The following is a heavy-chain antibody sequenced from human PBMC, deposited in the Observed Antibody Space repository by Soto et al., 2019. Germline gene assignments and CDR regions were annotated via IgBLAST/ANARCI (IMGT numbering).Heavy chain of an antibody. CDR3: ARGAYRVRGVIAFDY. CDR1: GYTFTSYA. V-gene: IGHV1-3*01. D-gene: IGHD3-10*01. J-gene: IGHJ4*02. Sequence: ASVKVSCKASGYTFTSYAMHWVRQAPGQRLEWMGWINAGNGNTKYSQKFQGRVTSTRDTSASTAYMELSSLRSEDTAVYYCARGAYRVRGVIAFDYWGQGTLVTVS. CDR2: INAGNGNT.